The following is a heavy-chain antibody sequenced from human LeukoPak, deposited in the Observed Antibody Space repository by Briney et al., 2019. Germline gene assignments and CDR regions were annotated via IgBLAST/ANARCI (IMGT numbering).Heavy chain of an antibody. V-gene: IGHV3-7*01. CDR3: AKFFTGEYVRAFDV. J-gene: IGHJ3*01. CDR1: GFTFNNYW. Sequence: GGSLRPSCAASGFTFNNYWMSWVRQAPGKGLEWVANIKQDGSEKYYADSVKGRFTISRDNSKNTLYLQMNSLRAEDTAVYYCAKFFTGEYVRAFDVWGQGTMVTVSS. D-gene: IGHD3-10*02. CDR2: IKQDGSEK.